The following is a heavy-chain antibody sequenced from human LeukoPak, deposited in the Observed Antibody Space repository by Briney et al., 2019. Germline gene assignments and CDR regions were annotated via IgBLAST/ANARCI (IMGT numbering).Heavy chain of an antibody. Sequence: SETLSLTCAVYGGSFSGYYWSWIRQPPGKALEWIGEINLTGRTNYSPSLKSRVTISLDTSKNQFSQKLNSVTAADTAVYYCARGGGGVIITSYYYLDVWAKGTTVTVSS. D-gene: IGHD3-3*01. J-gene: IGHJ6*03. CDR3: ARGGGGVIITSYYYLDV. CDR2: INLTGRT. CDR1: GGSFSGYY. V-gene: IGHV4-34*01.